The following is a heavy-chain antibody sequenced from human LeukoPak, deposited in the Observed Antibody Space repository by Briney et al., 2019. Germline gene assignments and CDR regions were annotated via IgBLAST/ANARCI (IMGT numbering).Heavy chain of an antibody. CDR3: ASSSGWSFDP. CDR1: DGSITTGNYI. V-gene: IGHV4-61*10. D-gene: IGHD6-19*01. J-gene: IGHJ5*02. Sequence: SETLSLTCTVSDGSITTGNYIWSWLRQPAGKGLEWIGRIDLSGSTDYSPSLKTRVTISLDTSKNQFSLKLSSVTAADTAVYYCASSSGWSFDPWGQGTLVTVSS. CDR2: IDLSGST.